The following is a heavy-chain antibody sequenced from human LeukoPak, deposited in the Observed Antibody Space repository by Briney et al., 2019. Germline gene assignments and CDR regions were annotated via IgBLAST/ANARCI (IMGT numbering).Heavy chain of an antibody. D-gene: IGHD1-26*01. CDR2: ITSNGDRT. Sequence: GGSLRLSCAASGFTFSNSAMHWVRQAPGKGPEYVSAITSNGDRTYYANSVKGRFTISRDNSKNTLYLQMGSLRAEDMAVYYCARVGSWDAFDIWGQGTMVTVSS. J-gene: IGHJ3*02. CDR1: GFTFSNSA. CDR3: ARVGSWDAFDI. V-gene: IGHV3-64*01.